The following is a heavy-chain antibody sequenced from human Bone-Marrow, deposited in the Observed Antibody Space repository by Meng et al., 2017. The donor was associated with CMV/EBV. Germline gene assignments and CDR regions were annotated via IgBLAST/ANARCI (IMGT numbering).Heavy chain of an antibody. V-gene: IGHV3-30*02. CDR3: ARWGSFLAAIDQEDAFDI. J-gene: IGHJ3*02. D-gene: IGHD2/OR15-2a*01. Sequence: GGSLRLSCAASGFTFSNYGMHWVRQAPGKGLEWVAFIRYDGSNKYYADSVKGRFTISRDNSKNTLYLQMNSLRAEDTAVYYCARWGSFLAAIDQEDAFDIWGQGTMVTVSS. CDR1: GFTFSNYG. CDR2: IRYDGSNK.